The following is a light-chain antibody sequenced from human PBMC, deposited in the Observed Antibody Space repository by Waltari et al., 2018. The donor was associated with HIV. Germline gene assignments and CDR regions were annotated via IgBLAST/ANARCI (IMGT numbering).Light chain of an antibody. J-gene: IGLJ3*02. V-gene: IGLV7-46*01. CDR2: DTN. CDR1: TGAVTSGHS. CDR3: LLSYSGTRV. Sequence: QAVVTQAPSLTVSPGGTVTLTCGSSTGAVTSGHSPYWFQQKPGQAPRTLIYDTNTKHSWTPARFSGSLLGGKAALTLSGAQPEDEAEYYCLLSYSGTRVFGGGTKLTVL.